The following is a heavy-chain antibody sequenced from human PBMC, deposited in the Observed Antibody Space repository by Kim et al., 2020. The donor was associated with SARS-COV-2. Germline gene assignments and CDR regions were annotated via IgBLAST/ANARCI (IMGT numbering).Heavy chain of an antibody. J-gene: IGHJ6*03. CDR3: ATPPPGPGDYYYMDV. CDR2: FDPEDGET. V-gene: IGHV1-24*01. Sequence: ASVKVSCKVSGYTLTELSMHWVRQAPGKGLECMGGFDPEDGETIYAQKFQGRVTMTEDTSTDTAYMELSSLRSEDTAVYYCATPPPGPGDYYYMDVWGKGTTVTVSS. CDR1: GYTLTELS.